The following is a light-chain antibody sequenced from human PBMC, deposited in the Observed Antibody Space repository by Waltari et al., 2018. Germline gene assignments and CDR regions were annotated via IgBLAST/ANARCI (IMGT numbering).Light chain of an antibody. V-gene: IGLV1-40*01. CDR1: SSNIGAGYD. Sequence: QSGLTQPPSVSGAPGQRVTISCTGSSSNIGAGYDVNWYQLLPGTAPKVLIYGNTERPSGVPDRFSGSKSGTSASLAITGLHAEDEADYYCQSYDNSLNSVFGGGTKLTVL. CDR2: GNT. CDR3: QSYDNSLNSV. J-gene: IGLJ2*01.